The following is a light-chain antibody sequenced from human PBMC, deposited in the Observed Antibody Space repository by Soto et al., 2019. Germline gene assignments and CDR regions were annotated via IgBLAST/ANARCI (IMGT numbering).Light chain of an antibody. Sequence: DIQMTQSPSSLSASVGDRVTITCQASQDISNYLNWYQQKPGKAPKLLIYDASNLETGVPSRFSGSGSGTDLTFTISSLQPEDIATYYCQQYDNLPGFTFGPGTKVDIK. CDR3: QQYDNLPGFT. J-gene: IGKJ3*01. V-gene: IGKV1-33*01. CDR2: DAS. CDR1: QDISNY.